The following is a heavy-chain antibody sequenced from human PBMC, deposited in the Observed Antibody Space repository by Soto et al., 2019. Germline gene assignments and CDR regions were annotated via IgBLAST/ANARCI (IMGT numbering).Heavy chain of an antibody. CDR1: GGSLSGYY. D-gene: IGHD3-3*01. CDR2: INHSGGT. J-gene: IGHJ6*02. V-gene: IGHV4-34*01. CDR3: ARDRQYYRFWRTYQNEGPDGMDV. Sequence: PSETLSLTCVVYGGSLSGYYWTWIRQAPGKGLEWVGEINHSGGTRYNSSLKSRVTISVDTSKHQVSLTLYSVTAADTAVYYRARDRQYYRFWRTYQNEGPDGMDVWGQGTKVTVSS.